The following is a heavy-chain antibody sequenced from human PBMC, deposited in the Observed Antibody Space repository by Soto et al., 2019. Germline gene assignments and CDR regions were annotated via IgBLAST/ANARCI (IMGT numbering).Heavy chain of an antibody. CDR3: AKVEVIVVVAGAFDI. Sequence: AGGSLRLSCAASGFTFSGYAMSWVRQAPGKGLEWVSAISGSGGSTYYADSVKGRFTISRDNSKNTLYLQMNSLRAEDTAVYYCAKVEVIVVVAGAFDIWGQGTMVTVSS. J-gene: IGHJ3*02. CDR1: GFTFSGYA. V-gene: IGHV3-23*01. D-gene: IGHD3-22*01. CDR2: ISGSGGST.